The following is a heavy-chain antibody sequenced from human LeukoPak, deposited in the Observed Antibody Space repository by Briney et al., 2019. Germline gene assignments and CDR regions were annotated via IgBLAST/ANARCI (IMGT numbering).Heavy chain of an antibody. CDR3: ARGTGGYPIDK. J-gene: IGHJ4*02. D-gene: IGHD2-8*02. Sequence: SETLSLTCTVSGDSISSHYWTWIRQPPEKRLEWIGYVHYTGSTDYNPSLMSRVTISVDTSKNQFSLKLSSVTAADPAVYYCARGTGGYPIDKWGQGTLVTVSS. V-gene: IGHV4-59*11. CDR1: GDSISSHY. CDR2: VHYTGST.